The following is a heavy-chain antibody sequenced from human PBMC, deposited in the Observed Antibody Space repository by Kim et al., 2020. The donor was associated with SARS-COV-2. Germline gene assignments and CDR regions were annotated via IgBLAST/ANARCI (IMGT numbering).Heavy chain of an antibody. Sequence: GGSLRLSCAASGFTFSNAWMSWVRQAPGKGLEWVGRMKSRTDGETTEYAAPVKGRFPISRDDSKTTLYLQMNSLKTEDTAVYYFTTLLKSAAAGFDYLGQRTLGTVSS. V-gene: IGHV3-15*01. D-gene: IGHD6-13*01. CDR3: TTLLKSAAAGFDY. CDR1: GFTFSNAW. J-gene: IGHJ4*02. CDR2: MKSRTDGETT.